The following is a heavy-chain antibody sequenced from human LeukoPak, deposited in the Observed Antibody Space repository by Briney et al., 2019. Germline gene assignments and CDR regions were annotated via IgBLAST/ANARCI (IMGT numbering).Heavy chain of an antibody. J-gene: IGHJ6*02. V-gene: IGHV3-21*01. Sequence: GGSLRLSCAASGFTFSSYSVNWVRQAPGKGLEWVSSISSSSSYIYYADSVKGRFTISRDNAKNSLYLQMNSLRAEDTAVYYCARADPCSGGSCPTPYGMDVWGQGTTVTVSS. CDR1: GFTFSSYS. D-gene: IGHD2-15*01. CDR2: ISSSSSYI. CDR3: ARADPCSGGSCPTPYGMDV.